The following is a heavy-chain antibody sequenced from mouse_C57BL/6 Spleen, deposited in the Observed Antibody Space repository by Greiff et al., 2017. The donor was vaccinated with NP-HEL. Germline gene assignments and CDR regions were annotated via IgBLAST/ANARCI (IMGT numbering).Heavy chain of an antibody. D-gene: IGHD4-1*01. CDR2: IWGVGST. V-gene: IGHV2-6*01. J-gene: IGHJ4*01. CDR1: GFSLTSYG. CDR3: ARTGTRARDY. Sequence: VKLMESGPGLVAPSQSLSITCTVSGFSLTSYGVDWVRQSPGTGLEWLGVIWGVGSTNYNSALKSRLSISKENSKSQVFLKMNSLQTDDTAMYYCARTGTRARDYWGQGTSVTVSS.